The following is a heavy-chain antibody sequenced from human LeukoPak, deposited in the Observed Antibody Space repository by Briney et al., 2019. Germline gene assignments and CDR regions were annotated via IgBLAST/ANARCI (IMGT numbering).Heavy chain of an antibody. CDR1: GYTFTSYG. CDR3: ARVGVVPAAGNWFDP. V-gene: IGHV1-18*01. J-gene: IGHJ5*02. D-gene: IGHD2-2*01. Sequence: GASVKVSCKASGYTFTSYGISWVRQAPGQGLEWMGWISAYNGNTNYAQKFQGRVTITADESTSTAYMELSSLRSEDTAVYYCARVGVVPAAGNWFDPWGQGTLVTVSS. CDR2: ISAYNGNT.